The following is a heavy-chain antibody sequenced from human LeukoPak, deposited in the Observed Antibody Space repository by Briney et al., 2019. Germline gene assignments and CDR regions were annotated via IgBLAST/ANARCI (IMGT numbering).Heavy chain of an antibody. CDR1: GYSISSGYY. V-gene: IGHV4-38-2*02. D-gene: IGHD2-2*01. CDR3: ARERTIKEPAAMLLDY. Sequence: PSETLSLTCTVSGYSISSGYYWGWIRQPPGKGLEWIGSIYHSGSTYYNPSLKSRVTISVDTSKNQFSLKLSSVTAADTAVYYCARERTIKEPAAMLLDYWGQGTLVTVSS. CDR2: IYHSGST. J-gene: IGHJ4*02.